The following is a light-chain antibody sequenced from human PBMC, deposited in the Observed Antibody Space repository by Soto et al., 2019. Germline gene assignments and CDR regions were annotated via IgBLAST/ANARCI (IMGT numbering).Light chain of an antibody. Sequence: QSALTQPASVSGSPGQSITISCTGTSSDVGGYNYVSWYQQHPGKAPKLMIYEVSNRPSGVSNRFSCSKSGHTASLTISGLQSEDEADYFCTSYTSSSTLDVFGTGTKLTVL. CDR1: SSDVGGYNY. CDR2: EVS. V-gene: IGLV2-14*01. J-gene: IGLJ1*01. CDR3: TSYTSSSTLDV.